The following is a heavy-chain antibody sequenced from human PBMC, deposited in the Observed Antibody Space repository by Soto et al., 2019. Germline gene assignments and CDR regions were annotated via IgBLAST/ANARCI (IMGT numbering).Heavy chain of an antibody. V-gene: IGHV3-30*18. D-gene: IGHD6-13*01. CDR2: ISYDGSNK. Sequence: GGSLRLSCAASGFTFSSYGMHWVRQAPGKGLEWVAVISYDGSNKYYADSVKGRFTISRDNSKNTLYLQMNSLRAEDTAVYYCANGGSKRIAAAGFDYWGQGTLVTVSS. CDR3: ANGGSKRIAAAGFDY. J-gene: IGHJ4*02. CDR1: GFTFSSYG.